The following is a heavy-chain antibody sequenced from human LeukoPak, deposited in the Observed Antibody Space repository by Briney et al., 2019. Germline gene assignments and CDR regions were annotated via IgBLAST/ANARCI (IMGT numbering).Heavy chain of an antibody. CDR1: GGSISSYY. Sequence: NTSETLSLTCTVSGGSISSYYWSWIRQPPGKGLEWIGYIYYSGSTNYNPSLKSRVTISVDTSKNQFSLKLSSVTAADTAVYYCAREMAAAAGFTFDPWGQGTLVTVSS. CDR2: IYYSGST. V-gene: IGHV4-59*01. CDR3: AREMAAAAGFTFDP. J-gene: IGHJ5*02. D-gene: IGHD6-13*01.